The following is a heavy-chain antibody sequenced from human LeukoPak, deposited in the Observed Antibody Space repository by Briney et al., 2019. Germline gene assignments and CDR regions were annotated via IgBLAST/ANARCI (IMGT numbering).Heavy chain of an antibody. CDR3: ARDHVPSVEMATMASGMDV. J-gene: IGHJ6*02. V-gene: IGHV4-30-2*01. CDR2: IYHTGST. D-gene: IGHD5-24*01. CDR1: GGSISSGLYS. Sequence: SQTLSLTCDVSGGSISSGLYSWSWIRQPLGKGLEWIGYIYHTGSTYYNPSLKSRVTISVDTSKNQFSLRLSSVTAADTAVYYCARDHVPSVEMATMASGMDVWGQGTTVTVSS.